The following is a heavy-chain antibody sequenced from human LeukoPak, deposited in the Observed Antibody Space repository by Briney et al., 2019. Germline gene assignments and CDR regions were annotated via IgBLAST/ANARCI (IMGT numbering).Heavy chain of an antibody. Sequence: PGGSLRLSCAASGFTFSSYAMHWVRQAPGKGLEWVAVISYDGSNKYYADSVKGRFTISRDNSKNTLYLQMSSLRAEDTAVYYCAGHSEMDVWGQGITVTVSS. CDR1: GFTFSSYA. V-gene: IGHV3-30*14. CDR2: ISYDGSNK. J-gene: IGHJ6*02. D-gene: IGHD6-13*01. CDR3: AGHSEMDV.